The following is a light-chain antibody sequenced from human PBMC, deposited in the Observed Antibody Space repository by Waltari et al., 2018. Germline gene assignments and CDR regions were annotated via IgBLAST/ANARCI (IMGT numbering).Light chain of an antibody. CDR3: CSYAGSNSWV. V-gene: IGLV2-23*02. CDR1: SSNNGRYTL. CDR2: EVY. Sequence: QSALIQPASVSGSPGQSITISCPGTSSNNGRYTLVSWYQHYPGKAPKVIIYEVYKRPSWVSNRFSGSKSGNTASLTISGLQAEDETDYYCCSYAGSNSWVFGGGTKVTVL. J-gene: IGLJ3*02.